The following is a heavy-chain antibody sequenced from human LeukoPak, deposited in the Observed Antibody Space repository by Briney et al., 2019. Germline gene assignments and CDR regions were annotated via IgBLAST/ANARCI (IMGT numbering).Heavy chain of an antibody. V-gene: IGHV3-7*01. J-gene: IGHJ1*01. D-gene: IGHD6-13*01. CDR1: GFTFSNYW. CDR3: ATTLNIATPGHL. CDR2: IKHDDSEK. Sequence: GGSLRLSCVASGFTFSNYWMSWVRQAPGKGLEWVANIKHDDSEKYYVDSVKGRFTISRDNAKNSVHLQMNSLRAEDTAVYYCATTLNIATPGHLWGQGTLVTVSS.